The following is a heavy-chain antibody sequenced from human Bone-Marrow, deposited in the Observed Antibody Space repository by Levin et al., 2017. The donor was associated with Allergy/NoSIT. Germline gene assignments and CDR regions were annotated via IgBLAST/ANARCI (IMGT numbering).Heavy chain of an antibody. J-gene: IGHJ4*02. CDR3: ARNVPVADLGY. CDR1: GFTVNNNY. Sequence: GGSLRLSCAASGFTVNNNYMTWVRQAPGKGLEWVSLIYSVGSTYYADSVKGRFTISRDSSKNTVYLQMNNLRAEDTAVYYCARNVPVADLGYWGQGTLVTVSS. V-gene: IGHV3-53*01. CDR2: IYSVGST. D-gene: IGHD3-10*02.